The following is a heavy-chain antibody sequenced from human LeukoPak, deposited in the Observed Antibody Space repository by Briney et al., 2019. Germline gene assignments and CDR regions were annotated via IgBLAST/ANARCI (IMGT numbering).Heavy chain of an antibody. D-gene: IGHD4-17*01. CDR3: ARDTWDYGDAY. J-gene: IGHJ4*02. Sequence: SETLSLTCTVSGGSISSGGYYWSWLRQHPGKGLEWIGYIYYSGSTYYNPSLKSRVTISVDTSKNQFSLKLSSVTAADTAVYYCARDTWDYGDAYWGQGTLVTVSS. CDR1: GGSISSGGYY. V-gene: IGHV4-31*03. CDR2: IYYSGST.